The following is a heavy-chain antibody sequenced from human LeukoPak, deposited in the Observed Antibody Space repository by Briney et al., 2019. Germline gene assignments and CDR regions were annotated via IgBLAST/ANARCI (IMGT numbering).Heavy chain of an antibody. D-gene: IGHD2-2*01. CDR3: ARRTTCRSTSCHDY. CDR2: IYPGDSDT. J-gene: IGHJ4*02. CDR1: GYSFTSYW. Sequence: GESLKISGKGSGYSFTSYWIGWVRQMPGKGLEGMGIIYPGDSDTRYSPSCQGQVTISADKSISTAYLQWSSLQASDTAMYYCARRTTCRSTSCHDYWGQGTLVTVSS. V-gene: IGHV5-51*01.